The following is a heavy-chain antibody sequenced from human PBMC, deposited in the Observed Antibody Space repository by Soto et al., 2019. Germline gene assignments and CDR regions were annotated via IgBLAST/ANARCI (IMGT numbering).Heavy chain of an antibody. V-gene: IGHV4-59*01. Sequence: QVQLQESGPGLVKPSETLSLTCTVSGGSISSYYWSWIRQPPGKGLEWIGYIYYSGSTNYNPSLKSRVTISVDTSKNQFSLKLSSVTAADTAVYYCARDQSSGWTTDAFDIWGQGTMVTVSS. CDR1: GGSISSYY. J-gene: IGHJ3*02. CDR2: IYYSGST. D-gene: IGHD6-19*01. CDR3: ARDQSSGWTTDAFDI.